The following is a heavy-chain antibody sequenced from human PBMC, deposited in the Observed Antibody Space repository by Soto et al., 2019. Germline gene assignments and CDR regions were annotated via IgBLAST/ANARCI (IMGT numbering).Heavy chain of an antibody. V-gene: IGHV4-59*02. Sequence: SETLSLTCTVYGGSVSSNYYWSWVRQPPGKGLEWIGYVFHSAKTNYNPSLKSRVTISLDMSKNQFSLNLPSVTAADSAMYYCATIVVVPTPIQPYIYYYVLDVWGQGTTVTVSS. CDR1: GGSVSSNYY. CDR3: ATIVVVPTPIQPYIYYYVLDV. D-gene: IGHD2-2*01. J-gene: IGHJ6*02. CDR2: VFHSAKT.